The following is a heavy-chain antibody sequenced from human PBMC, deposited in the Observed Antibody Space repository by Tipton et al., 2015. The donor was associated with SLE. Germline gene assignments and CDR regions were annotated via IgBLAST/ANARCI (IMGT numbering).Heavy chain of an antibody. D-gene: IGHD6-6*01. CDR3: ARGTESSSPGRYFRRYYYYYMDV. J-gene: IGHJ6*03. CDR2: INHSGST. CDR1: GFTLSDYY. V-gene: IGHV4-34*01. Sequence: LRLSCAASGFTLSDYYMNWIRQSPGKGLEWIGDINHSGSTNYNPSLKSRITISVDTSKNQFSLKLSSVTAADTAIYYCARGTESSSPGRYFRRYYYYYMDVWGKGTTVTVSS.